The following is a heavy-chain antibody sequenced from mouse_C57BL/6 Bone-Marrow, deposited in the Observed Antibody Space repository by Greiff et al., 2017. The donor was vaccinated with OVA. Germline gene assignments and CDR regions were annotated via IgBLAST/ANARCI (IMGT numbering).Heavy chain of an antibody. CDR3: ARRLGRGYFDV. CDR1: GYTFTSYW. V-gene: IGHV1-64*01. J-gene: IGHJ1*03. CDR2: IHPNSGST. Sequence: VQLQQPGAELVKPGASVKLSCKASGYTFTSYWMHWVKQRPGQGLEWIGMIHPNSGSTNYNEKFKSKATLTVDKSSSTAYMQLSSLTSEDSAVYYCARRLGRGYFDVWGTGTTVTVSS. D-gene: IGHD4-1*01.